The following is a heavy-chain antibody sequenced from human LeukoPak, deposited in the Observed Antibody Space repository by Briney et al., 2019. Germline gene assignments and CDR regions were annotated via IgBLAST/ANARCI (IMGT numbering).Heavy chain of an antibody. CDR3: AREGCSGGSCYSLAFDI. D-gene: IGHD2-15*01. Sequence: KSSETLSLTCTVSGGSISTYYWSWIRQPPGKGLEWIGYIYYGGSTNYNPSLKSRVTISADTSKNQFSLKLSSVTAADTAVYYCAREGCSGGSCYSLAFDIWGQGTMVTVSS. J-gene: IGHJ3*02. CDR1: GGSISTYY. CDR2: IYYGGST. V-gene: IGHV4-59*01.